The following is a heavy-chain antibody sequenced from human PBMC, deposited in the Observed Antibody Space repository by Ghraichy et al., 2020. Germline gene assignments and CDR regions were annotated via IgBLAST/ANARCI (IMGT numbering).Heavy chain of an antibody. D-gene: IGHD1-26*01. J-gene: IGHJ4*02. Sequence: GESLNISCAASGFTVSSNYMSWVRQAPGKGLEWVSVIYSGGSTYYADSVKGRFTISRDNSKNTLYLQMNSLRAEDTAVYYCARERRIVGAFDYWGQGTLVTVSS. CDR1: GFTVSSNY. V-gene: IGHV3-53*01. CDR3: ARERRIVGAFDY. CDR2: IYSGGST.